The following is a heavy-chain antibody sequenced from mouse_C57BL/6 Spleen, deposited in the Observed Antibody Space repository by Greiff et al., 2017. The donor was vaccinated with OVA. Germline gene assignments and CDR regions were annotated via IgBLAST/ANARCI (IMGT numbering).Heavy chain of an antibody. V-gene: IGHV1-82*01. CDR1: GYAFSSSW. Sequence: QVQLKESGPELVKPGASVKISCKASGYAFSSSWMNWVKQRPGKGLEWIGRIYPGDGDTNYNGKFKGKATLTADKSSSTAYMQLSSLTSEDSAVYFCARSTTVVGGDYWGQGTTRTVSS. D-gene: IGHD1-1*01. CDR3: ARSTTVVGGDY. CDR2: IYPGDGDT. J-gene: IGHJ2*01.